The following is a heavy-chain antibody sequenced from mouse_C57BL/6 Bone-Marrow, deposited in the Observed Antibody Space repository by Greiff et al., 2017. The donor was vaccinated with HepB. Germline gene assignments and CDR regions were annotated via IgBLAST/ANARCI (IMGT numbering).Heavy chain of an antibody. V-gene: IGHV1-26*01. CDR1: GYTFTDYY. Sequence: VQLQQSGPELVKPGASVKISCKASGYTFTDYYMNWVKQSHGKSLEWIGDINPNNGGTSYNQKFKGKATLTVDKSSSTAYMELRSLTSEDSAVYYCARFTTVVANVPLYYFDYWGQGTTLTVSS. CDR2: INPNNGGT. J-gene: IGHJ2*01. D-gene: IGHD1-1*01. CDR3: ARFTTVVANVPLYYFDY.